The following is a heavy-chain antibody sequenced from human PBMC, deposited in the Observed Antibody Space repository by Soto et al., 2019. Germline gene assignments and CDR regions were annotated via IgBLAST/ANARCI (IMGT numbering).Heavy chain of an antibody. CDR2: ISAYNGNT. CDR1: GYTFTSYH. V-gene: IGHV1-18*01. CDR3: AREPPPLDV. J-gene: IGHJ6*02. Sequence: QVQLVQSGAEVKKPGASVKVSCKASGYTFTSYHISWVRQAPGQGLEWMGWISAYNGNTNYAQKLQGRVTMTTDTSPSTAHMERRGPRSDDTGLYYCAREPPPLDVWGQGTTVTVSS.